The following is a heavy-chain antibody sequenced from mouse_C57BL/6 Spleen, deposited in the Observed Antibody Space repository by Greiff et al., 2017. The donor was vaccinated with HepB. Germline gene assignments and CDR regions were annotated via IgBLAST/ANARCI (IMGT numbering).Heavy chain of an antibody. J-gene: IGHJ3*01. CDR2: IYPRSGNT. D-gene: IGHD1-1*01. V-gene: IGHV1-81*01. Sequence: QVQLQQSGAELARPGASVKLSCKASGYTFTSYGISWVKQRTGQGLEWIGEIYPRSGNTYYNEKFKGKATLTADKSSSTAYMELRSLTSGDSAVYFCARAYYYGSSYDAWFAYWGQGTLVTVSA. CDR1: GYTFTSYG. CDR3: ARAYYYGSSYDAWFAY.